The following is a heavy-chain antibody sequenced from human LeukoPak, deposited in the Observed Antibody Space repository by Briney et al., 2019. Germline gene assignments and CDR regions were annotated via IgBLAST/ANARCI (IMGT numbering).Heavy chain of an antibody. CDR3: AKRDSSGSYYFDR. Sequence: PGGSLRLSCAASGFTFSSYAMSWVRQPPGKGLEWVSSISKGVGSTFYADSVKGRFTISRHNSKNTLYLQMNSLRAEDTAVYDCAKRDSSGSYYFDRWGQGTLVTVSS. V-gene: IGHV3-23*01. D-gene: IGHD6-19*01. J-gene: IGHJ4*02. CDR1: GFTFSSYA. CDR2: ISKGVGST.